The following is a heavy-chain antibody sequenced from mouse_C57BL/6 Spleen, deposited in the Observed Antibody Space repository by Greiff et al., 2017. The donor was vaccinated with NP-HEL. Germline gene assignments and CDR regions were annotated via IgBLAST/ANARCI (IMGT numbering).Heavy chain of an antibody. CDR1: GYTFTGYW. CDR3: AQSDYYGSSYGWYFDV. D-gene: IGHD1-1*01. Sequence: VQLQQSGAELMKPGASVKLSCKATGYTFTGYWIEWVKQRPGHGLEWIGEILPGSGSTNFNEKFKGKATFTADTSSNTAYMQLSSLTTEDSAIYYCAQSDYYGSSYGWYFDVWGTGTTVTVSS. CDR2: ILPGSGST. J-gene: IGHJ1*03. V-gene: IGHV1-9*01.